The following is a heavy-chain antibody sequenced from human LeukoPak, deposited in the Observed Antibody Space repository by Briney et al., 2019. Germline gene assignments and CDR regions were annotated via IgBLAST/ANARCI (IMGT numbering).Heavy chain of an antibody. V-gene: IGHV3-7*01. D-gene: IGHD6-19*01. CDR3: ARGRIAVACTYIPSNWGPQLYYMDV. CDR1: GFTFSSYW. CDR2: IKQDGSEK. Sequence: PGGSLRLSCAASGFTFSSYWMSWVRQAPGKGLEWVANIKQDGSEKYYVDSVKGRFTISRDSAENSLYLQMNSLRAEDTAVYYCARGRIAVACTYIPSNWGPQLYYMDVWGKGTTVTVSS. J-gene: IGHJ6*03.